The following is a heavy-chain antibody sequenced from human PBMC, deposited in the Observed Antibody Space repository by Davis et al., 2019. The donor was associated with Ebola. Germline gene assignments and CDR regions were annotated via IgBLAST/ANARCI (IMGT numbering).Heavy chain of an antibody. CDR3: AREGGSLNYYYYGMDV. Sequence: SVKVSCMASVGIFSSYAISWVRQAPGQGLEWLGRIIPILGIANYAQKFQGRVTITADKSTSTAYMELSSLRSEDTAVYYCAREGGSLNYYYYGMDVWGQGTTVTVSS. D-gene: IGHD2-15*01. J-gene: IGHJ6*02. CDR1: VGIFSSYA. CDR2: IIPILGIA. V-gene: IGHV1-69*04.